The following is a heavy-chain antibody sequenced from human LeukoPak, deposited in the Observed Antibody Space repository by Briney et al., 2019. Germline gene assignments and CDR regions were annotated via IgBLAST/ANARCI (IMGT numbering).Heavy chain of an antibody. D-gene: IGHD3-16*01. V-gene: IGHV4-59*01. CDR2: IHKTESS. J-gene: IGHJ6*03. CDR3: VRENTARRPWGVDYYFYMDV. CDR1: GGSISSYY. Sequence: TPSETLSLTCTVSGGSISSYYWNWIRQSPGKGLEWIGCIHKTESSTYSPSLKGRLTISLDTSKNQFSLKLTSVTAADTAVYYCVRENTARRPWGVDYYFYMDVWGRGTTVIVSS.